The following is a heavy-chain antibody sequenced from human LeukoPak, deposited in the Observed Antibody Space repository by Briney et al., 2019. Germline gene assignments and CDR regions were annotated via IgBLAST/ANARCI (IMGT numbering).Heavy chain of an antibody. D-gene: IGHD5-18*01. Sequence: SETLSLTCAVYGGSFSSYYWSWIRQPPGKGLEWIGYIYYSGSTNYNPSPKSRVTISVDTSKNQFSLKLSSVTAADTAVYYCARPRYSYGYVDAFDIWGQGTMVTVSS. CDR2: IYYSGST. V-gene: IGHV4-59*01. J-gene: IGHJ3*02. CDR3: ARPRYSYGYVDAFDI. CDR1: GGSFSSYY.